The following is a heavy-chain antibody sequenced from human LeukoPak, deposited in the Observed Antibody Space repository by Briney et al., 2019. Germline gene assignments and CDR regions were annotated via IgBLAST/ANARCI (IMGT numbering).Heavy chain of an antibody. CDR1: GFTFDDYA. CDR3: AKDIGGIAVAGTLDY. Sequence: GRSLRLSCAASGFTFDDYAMHWVRQAPGKGLEWVSGISWNSGSIGYADSVKGRLTISRDNAKNSLYLQMNSLRAEDTALYYCAKDIGGIAVAGTLDYWGQGTLVTVSS. V-gene: IGHV3-9*01. CDR2: ISWNSGSI. D-gene: IGHD6-19*01. J-gene: IGHJ4*02.